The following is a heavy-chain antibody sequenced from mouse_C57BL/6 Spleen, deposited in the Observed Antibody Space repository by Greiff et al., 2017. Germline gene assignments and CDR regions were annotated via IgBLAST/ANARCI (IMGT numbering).Heavy chain of an antibody. CDR2: ISDGGSYT. D-gene: IGHD2-3*01. V-gene: IGHV5-4*01. Sequence: EVQLVESGGGLVKPGGSLKLSCAASGFTFSSYAMSWVRQTPEKRLEWVATISDGGSYTYYPDNVKGRFTISRDNAKNNLYLQMSHLKSEDTAMYYCARDGRLLGLDYFDYWGQGTTLTVSS. CDR3: ARDGRLLGLDYFDY. J-gene: IGHJ2*01. CDR1: GFTFSSYA.